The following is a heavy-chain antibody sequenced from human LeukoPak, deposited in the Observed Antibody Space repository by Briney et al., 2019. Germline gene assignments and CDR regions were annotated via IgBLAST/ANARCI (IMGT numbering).Heavy chain of an antibody. J-gene: IGHJ4*02. V-gene: IGHV3-23*01. Sequence: RSGGSLRLSCAASGFTFSSYAMSWVRQAPGKGLEWVSAISGSGGSTYYADSVKGRFTISRDNSKDTLYLQMNSLRAEDTAVYYCAKDIVTTVTTGFDYWGQGTLVTVSS. D-gene: IGHD4-11*01. CDR1: GFTFSSYA. CDR2: ISGSGGST. CDR3: AKDIVTTVTTGFDY.